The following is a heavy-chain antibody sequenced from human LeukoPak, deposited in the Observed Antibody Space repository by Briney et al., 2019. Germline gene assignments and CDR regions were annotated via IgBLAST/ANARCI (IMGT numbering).Heavy chain of an antibody. Sequence: HPGRSLRLSCAASGFTFSSYAMHWVRQAPGKGLEWVAVISYDGSNKYYADSVKGRFTISRDNSKNTLYLQMNSLRAEDTAVYYCARVIAAAARLDYWGQGTLVTVSS. CDR1: GFTFSSYA. CDR2: ISYDGSNK. J-gene: IGHJ4*02. V-gene: IGHV3-30*04. D-gene: IGHD6-13*01. CDR3: ARVIAAAARLDY.